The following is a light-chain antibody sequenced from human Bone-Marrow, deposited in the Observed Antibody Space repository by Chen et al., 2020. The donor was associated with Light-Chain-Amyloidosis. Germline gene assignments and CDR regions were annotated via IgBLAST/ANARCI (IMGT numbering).Light chain of an antibody. Sequence: QSVLTQPPSVSGAPGQRVIISCTGSSSNIRAGHDVHWYQQLPGTAPKLLIYGNNNRPSGVPDRFSGSKSGTSASLAITGLQAEDEADYYCQSYDSRQSALFGGGTKLTVL. CDR1: SSNIRAGHD. CDR3: QSYDSRQSAL. CDR2: GNN. J-gene: IGLJ2*01. V-gene: IGLV1-40*01.